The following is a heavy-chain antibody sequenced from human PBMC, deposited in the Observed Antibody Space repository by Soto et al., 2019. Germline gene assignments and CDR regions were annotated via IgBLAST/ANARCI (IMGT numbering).Heavy chain of an antibody. J-gene: IGHJ6*02. V-gene: IGHV1-18*01. CDR3: VMVDNYGTTTPQDV. Sequence: QVQLVQSGDEVKKPGASVKVSCKASGYIFVNYGIDWVRQAPGQGLEWMGWISPYTGNTHSATKVQGRLTMTTDTSTSTAYMDLGSLTSDDTAVYYCVMVDNYGTTTPQDVWGQGTTVTFSS. D-gene: IGHD1-1*01. CDR2: ISPYTGNT. CDR1: GYIFVNYG.